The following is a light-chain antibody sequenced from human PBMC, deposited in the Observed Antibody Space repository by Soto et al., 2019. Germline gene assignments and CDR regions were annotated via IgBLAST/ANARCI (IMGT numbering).Light chain of an antibody. Sequence: VLTLYTCTLSLSPGESGTLSCRAHQSVSSYLAWYQQKPGQAPRLLIYDVSNRATGIPARFSGSGSGTDFTLTISSLEPEDVAVYYCQQRSDWPRCTFGPGTKVDIK. V-gene: IGKV3-11*01. CDR3: QQRSDWPRCT. CDR2: DVS. J-gene: IGKJ3*01. CDR1: QSVSSY.